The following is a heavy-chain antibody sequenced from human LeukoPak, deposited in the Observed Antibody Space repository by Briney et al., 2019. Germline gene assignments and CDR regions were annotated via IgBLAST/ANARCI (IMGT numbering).Heavy chain of an antibody. Sequence: PSETLSLTCTVSGGSISSYYWSWIRQPPGKGLEWIGYIYYSGSTNYNPSLKSRVTISVDTSKNQFSLKLSSVTAADTAVYYCARHSVPGGWRLFDYWGQGTLVTVSS. D-gene: IGHD6-19*01. CDR2: IYYSGST. V-gene: IGHV4-59*08. CDR3: ARHSVPGGWRLFDY. J-gene: IGHJ4*02. CDR1: GGSISSYY.